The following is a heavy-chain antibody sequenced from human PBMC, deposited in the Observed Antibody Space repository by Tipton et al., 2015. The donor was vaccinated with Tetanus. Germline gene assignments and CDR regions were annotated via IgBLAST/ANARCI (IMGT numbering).Heavy chain of an antibody. CDR3: AREWTSTVTSKYDY. V-gene: IGHV3-30*04. CDR1: GVAFSSFA. CDR2: ISYDGSKN. D-gene: IGHD4-17*01. J-gene: IGHJ4*02. Sequence: RTLRLSCAASGVAFSSFAIHWVRQAPGKGLEWVAVISYDGSKNNYADSVKGRFTISRDNSKNMLYLQMNSLTTEDTAVYYCAREWTSTVTSKYDYWGQGTLVTFSS.